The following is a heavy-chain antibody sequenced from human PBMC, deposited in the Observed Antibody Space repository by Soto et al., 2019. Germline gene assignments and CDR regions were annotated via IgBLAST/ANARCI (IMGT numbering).Heavy chain of an antibody. V-gene: IGHV3-23*01. CDR3: AKGGAGITIFGVVYNWFDP. Sequence: EVQLLESGGGLVQPGGSLRLSCAASGFTFSSYAMSWVRQAPGKGLEWVSAISGSGGSTYYADSVKGRFTISRDNSKNPLYLQKNSLGAEDTAVYYCAKGGAGITIFGVVYNWFDPWGQGTLVTVSS. CDR1: GFTFSSYA. CDR2: ISGSGGST. D-gene: IGHD3-3*01. J-gene: IGHJ5*02.